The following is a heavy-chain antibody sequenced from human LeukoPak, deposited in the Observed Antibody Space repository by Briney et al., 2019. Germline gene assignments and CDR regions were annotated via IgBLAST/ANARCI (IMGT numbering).Heavy chain of an antibody. CDR3: AKDLGIAARRYYYGMDV. D-gene: IGHD6-6*01. CDR1: GFTFSSYA. Sequence: PGGSLRLPCAASGFTFSSYAMSWVRQAPGKGLEWVSAISGSGGSTYYADSVKGRFTISRDNSKNTLYLQMNSLRAEDTAVYYCAKDLGIAARRYYYGMDVWGQGTTVTVSS. V-gene: IGHV3-23*01. J-gene: IGHJ6*02. CDR2: ISGSGGST.